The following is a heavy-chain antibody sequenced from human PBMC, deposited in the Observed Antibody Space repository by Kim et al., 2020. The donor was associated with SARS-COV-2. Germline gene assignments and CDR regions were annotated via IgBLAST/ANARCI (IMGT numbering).Heavy chain of an antibody. CDR2: IYYSGST. Sequence: KGLGWIGYIYYSGSTNYNPSPKSRVSISVDTSKTQFSLMLSSVTTADTAVYYCARDGYYGSGSYSYFDYWGQGTLVTVST. J-gene: IGHJ4*02. CDR3: ARDGYYGSGSYSYFDY. V-gene: IGHV4-59*01. D-gene: IGHD3-10*01.